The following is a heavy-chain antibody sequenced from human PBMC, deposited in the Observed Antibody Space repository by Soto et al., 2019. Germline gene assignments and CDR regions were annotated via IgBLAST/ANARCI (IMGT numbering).Heavy chain of an antibody. CDR1: GFTFSDHY. D-gene: IGHD6-13*01. CDR3: TRVRLGSRRSSDY. J-gene: IGHJ4*02. Sequence: EVQLVESGGGLVQPEGSLRLSCAASGFTFSDHYMDWVRQAPGKGLEWVGRIKNKANSYTTEYAAAVKGRFIISRDDSKNSVCLQMNRLKTDDTAVYYCTRVRLGSRRSSDYWGQGILVTVSS. CDR2: IKNKANSYTT. V-gene: IGHV3-72*01.